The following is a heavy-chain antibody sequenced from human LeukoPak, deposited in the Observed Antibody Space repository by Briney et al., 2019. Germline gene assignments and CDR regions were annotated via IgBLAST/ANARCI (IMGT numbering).Heavy chain of an antibody. V-gene: IGHV1-2*02. D-gene: IGHD3-10*01. CDR2: INSKTGAT. J-gene: IGHJ4*02. Sequence: ASVKVSCKASGFTFTNYFLHWVRHTPGQGLEWMAYINSKTGATTYAQKFLGRVTLTTDTSISTTYMDLSRLTSGDTAVYYCVRGDALVREVPEYYYDYWGQGTLVTVSS. CDR1: GFTFTNYF. CDR3: VRGDALVREVPEYYYDY.